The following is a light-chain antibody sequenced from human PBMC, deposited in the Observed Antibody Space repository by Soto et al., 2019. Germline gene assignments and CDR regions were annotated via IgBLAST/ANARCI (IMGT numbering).Light chain of an antibody. J-gene: IGKJ1*01. V-gene: IGKV1-5*03. CDR3: HQYDRFPHT. CDR2: KAS. CDR1: QTINDW. Sequence: DVQMTQSPSTLSESVGDRVTITCRTSQTINDWLAWYQQKPGKAPSLLIYKASTLESGVPLRFSGSGSGTEFTLTISNLQPDDFATFYCHQYDRFPHTFGQGTKVEVK.